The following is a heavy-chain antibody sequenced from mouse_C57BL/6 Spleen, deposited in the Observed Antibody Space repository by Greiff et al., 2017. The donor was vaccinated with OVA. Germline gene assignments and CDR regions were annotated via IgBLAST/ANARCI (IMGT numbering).Heavy chain of an antibody. CDR3: AREGLVYYDYDGAMDY. D-gene: IGHD2-4*01. CDR1: GFSLTSSG. Sequence: QVQLKESGPGLVAPSQSLSITCTVSGFSLTSSGVHWVRQPPGKGLEWLVVIWSDGSTTYNSALKSRLSISKDNSKSQVFLKMNSLQTDDTAMDYCAREGLVYYDYDGAMDYWGQGTSVTVSS. J-gene: IGHJ4*01. CDR2: IWSDGST. V-gene: IGHV2-6*03.